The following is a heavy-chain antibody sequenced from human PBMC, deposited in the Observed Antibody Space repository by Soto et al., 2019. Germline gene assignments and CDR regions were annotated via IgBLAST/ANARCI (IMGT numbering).Heavy chain of an antibody. Sequence: SETLSLTCAVFSGSLGDHYRAWIRQSPEKGLEWIGEIHPSGSTDYNPSLKSRLTLSFDTSKSQVSLKLTSVTAADTAVYYCAGDMHAGFTHYFDPWGQGTLVTVSS. CDR2: IHPSGST. J-gene: IGHJ5*02. CDR3: AGDMHAGFTHYFDP. D-gene: IGHD1-26*01. V-gene: IGHV4-34*01. CDR1: SGSLGDHY.